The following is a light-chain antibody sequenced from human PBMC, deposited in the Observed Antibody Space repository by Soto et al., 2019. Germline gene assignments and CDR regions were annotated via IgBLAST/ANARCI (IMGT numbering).Light chain of an antibody. CDR2: TND. CDR3: LSWDDSLSGRV. Sequence: QSALTQPPSASGTPGQRVTISCSGSSSNIGSNPVSWYQQVPGTAPKILIHTNDQRPSGVPDRFSASKSGTSASLAISGLQTEDEADYYCLSWDDSLSGRVFGGGTKLTVL. J-gene: IGLJ3*02. CDR1: SSNIGSNP. V-gene: IGLV1-44*01.